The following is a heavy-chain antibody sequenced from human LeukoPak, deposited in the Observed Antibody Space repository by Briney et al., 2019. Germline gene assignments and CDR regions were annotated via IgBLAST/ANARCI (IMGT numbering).Heavy chain of an antibody. Sequence: RGSLRLSCAASGFTFSSYSMNWVRRAPGKGLEWVSSISSSSYIYYADSVKGRFTISRDNAKNSLYLQMNSLRAEDTAVYYCPILEWPRYYYYMDVWGKGTAVTVSS. J-gene: IGHJ6*03. D-gene: IGHD3-3*01. CDR3: PILEWPRYYYYMDV. V-gene: IGHV3-21*01. CDR1: GFTFSSYS. CDR2: ISSSSYI.